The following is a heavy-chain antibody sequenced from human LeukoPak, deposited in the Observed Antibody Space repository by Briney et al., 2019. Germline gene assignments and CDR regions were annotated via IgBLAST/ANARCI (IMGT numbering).Heavy chain of an antibody. CDR1: GFTFSNYW. Sequence: GGSLRLSCAADGFTFSNYWMGWVRQAPGKGLEWVANIKQDGSEKYYVDSVKGRFTISRDNAKNSLYLQMNSLRAEDTAVYYCARDRDDFWSGYYTRYLDYWGQGTLVTVSS. V-gene: IGHV3-7*01. D-gene: IGHD3-3*01. CDR2: IKQDGSEK. CDR3: ARDRDDFWSGYYTRYLDY. J-gene: IGHJ4*02.